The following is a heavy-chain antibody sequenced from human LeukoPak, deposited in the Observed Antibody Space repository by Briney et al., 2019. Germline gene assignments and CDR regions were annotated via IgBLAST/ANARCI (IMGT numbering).Heavy chain of an antibody. V-gene: IGHV4-39*01. CDR1: GGSISSSSYY. Sequence: NASETLSLTCTVSGGSISSSSYYWGWIRQPPGKGLEWIGSIYYSGTTYPNPSLKSRVTISVDTSKNQFSLKLSSVTAADTAVYYCARQPKSCAPGIFITGKACWFDPWGQGTLVTVSP. D-gene: IGHD3-10*01. CDR2: IYYSGTT. CDR3: ARQPKSCAPGIFITGKACWFDP. J-gene: IGHJ5*02.